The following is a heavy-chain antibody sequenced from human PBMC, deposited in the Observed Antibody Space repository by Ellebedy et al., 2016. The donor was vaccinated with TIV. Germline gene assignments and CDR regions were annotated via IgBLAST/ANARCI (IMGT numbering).Heavy chain of an antibody. J-gene: IGHJ6*02. Sequence: ASVKVSCXASGYTFTSYGISWVRQAPGQGLEWMGIINPSGGSTSYAQKFQGRVTMTRDTSTSTVYMELSSLRSEDTAVYYCLLHTSGYSYVGHYYYGMDVWGQGTTVTVSS. CDR1: GYTFTSYG. D-gene: IGHD5-18*01. V-gene: IGHV1-46*01. CDR2: INPSGGST. CDR3: LLHTSGYSYVGHYYYGMDV.